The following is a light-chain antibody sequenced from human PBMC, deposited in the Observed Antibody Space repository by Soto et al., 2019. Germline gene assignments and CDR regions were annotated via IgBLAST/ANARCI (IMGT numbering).Light chain of an antibody. Sequence: IVLTQSPATLSVSPGEKATLSCRASQSISSNLAWYQQKPGQAPRLLMYGASTRATAIPARFSGSGSGTDFTLHITSLQAEDIAVYYCQQYETWRVLTFGQGTKVEI. CDR3: QQYETWRVLT. J-gene: IGKJ1*01. CDR1: QSISSN. V-gene: IGKV3-15*01. CDR2: GAS.